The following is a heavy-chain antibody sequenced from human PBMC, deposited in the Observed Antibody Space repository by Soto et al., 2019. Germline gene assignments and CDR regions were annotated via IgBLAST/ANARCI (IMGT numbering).Heavy chain of an antibody. Sequence: KPSETLSLTCTVSGVSISNSSYYWGWIRRPPGKGLEWIGTIYYSGITYYNPSLKSRVTISVDTSKNQFSLKLTSVTAADTAVYYCARHGSNWGQGTLVTVYS. CDR2: IYYSGIT. V-gene: IGHV4-39*01. CDR3: ARHGSN. CDR1: GVSISNSSYY. J-gene: IGHJ4*02.